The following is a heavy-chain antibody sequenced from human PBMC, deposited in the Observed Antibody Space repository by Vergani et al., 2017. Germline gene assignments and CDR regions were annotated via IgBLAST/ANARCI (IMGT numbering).Heavy chain of an antibody. Sequence: QVQLVQSGAEVKKPGSSVKVSCKASGGTFSSYAISWVRQAPGQGLEWMGGIIPIFGTANYAQKFQGRVTITAGESTSTAYMELSSLRSEDTAVYYCAGVRTMVRGVINRGDAFDIWGQGTMVTVSS. V-gene: IGHV1-69*01. CDR2: IIPIFGTA. J-gene: IGHJ3*02. CDR1: GGTFSSYA. CDR3: AGVRTMVRGVINRGDAFDI. D-gene: IGHD3-10*01.